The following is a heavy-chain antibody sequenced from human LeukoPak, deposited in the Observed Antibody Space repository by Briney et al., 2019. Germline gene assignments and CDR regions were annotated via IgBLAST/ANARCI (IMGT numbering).Heavy chain of an antibody. CDR2: IYTSGST. V-gene: IGHV4-59*10. D-gene: IGHD6-13*01. Sequence: TSETLSLTCAVYGGSFSGYYWSWIRQPAGKGLEWIGRIYTSGSTNYNPSLKSRVTMSVDTSKNQFSLKLSSVTAADTAVYYCARARRGPWASSSWLNLEFDYWGQGTLVTVSS. CDR1: GGSFSGYY. J-gene: IGHJ4*02. CDR3: ARARRGPWASSSWLNLEFDY.